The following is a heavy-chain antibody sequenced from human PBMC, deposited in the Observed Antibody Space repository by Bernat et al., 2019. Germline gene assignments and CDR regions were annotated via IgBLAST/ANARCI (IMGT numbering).Heavy chain of an antibody. CDR1: GFTFSSYG. CDR3: AKASVPARYYYYYYGMDV. V-gene: IGHV3-30*18. Sequence: QVQLVESGGGVVQPGRSLRLSCAASGFTFSSYGMHWVRQAPGKGLEWVAVISYDGSNKYYAEEVKARFTISRDNYKNTLYLQMSSQRAEDTAVYDCAKASVPARYYYYYYGMDVWGQGTTVNVSS. J-gene: IGHJ6*02. D-gene: IGHD2-2*01. CDR2: ISYDGSNK.